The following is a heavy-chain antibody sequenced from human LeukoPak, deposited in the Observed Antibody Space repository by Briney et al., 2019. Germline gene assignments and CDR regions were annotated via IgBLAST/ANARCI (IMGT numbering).Heavy chain of an antibody. CDR1: GGSISSSSYY. Sequence: SETLSLTCTVSGGSISSSSYYCGWIRQPPGKGLEWIGSIYYSGSTYYNPSLKSRVTISVDTSKNQFSLKLSSVTAADTAVYYCARTTTRIAVAPLDYWGQGTLVTVSS. V-gene: IGHV4-39*01. J-gene: IGHJ4*02. CDR3: ARTTTRIAVAPLDY. CDR2: IYYSGST. D-gene: IGHD6-19*01.